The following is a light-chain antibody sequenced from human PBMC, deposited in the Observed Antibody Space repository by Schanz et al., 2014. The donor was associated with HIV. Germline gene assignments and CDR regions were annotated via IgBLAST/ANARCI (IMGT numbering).Light chain of an antibody. CDR1: SSDVGGYDF. CDR2: DVS. Sequence: QSALTQPASVSGSPGQSITISCTGTSSDVGGYDFVSWFQQYPGKAPKLIIYDVSSRPSGVSNRFSGSKSGNTASLTVSGLQAEDEADYYCSSYGGNNDLVFGGGTKLTVL. J-gene: IGLJ2*01. CDR3: SSYGGNNDLV. V-gene: IGLV2-14*01.